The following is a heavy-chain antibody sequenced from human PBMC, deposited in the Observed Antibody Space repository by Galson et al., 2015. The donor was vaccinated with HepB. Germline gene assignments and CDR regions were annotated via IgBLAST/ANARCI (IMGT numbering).Heavy chain of an antibody. Sequence: SVKVSCKASGYTFTGYYMHWVRQAPGQGLGWMGWINPNSGGTNYAQKFQGRVTMTRDTSISTAYMELSRLRSDDTAVYYCARDYCSSTSCYEYFQHWGQGTLVTVSS. CDR2: INPNSGGT. CDR1: GYTFTGYY. CDR3: ARDYCSSTSCYEYFQH. V-gene: IGHV1-2*02. J-gene: IGHJ1*01. D-gene: IGHD2-2*01.